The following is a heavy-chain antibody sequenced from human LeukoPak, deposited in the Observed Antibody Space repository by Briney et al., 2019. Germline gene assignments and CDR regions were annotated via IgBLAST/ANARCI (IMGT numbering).Heavy chain of an antibody. CDR3: ARDVFSIAARPLYYFDY. J-gene: IGHJ4*02. V-gene: IGHV4-34*01. CDR1: GGTFSGYY. CDR2: SNDSGGT. D-gene: IGHD6-6*01. Sequence: PSETLSLTCAVYGGTFSGYYWSWVRQPPGKRLEWVGESNDSGGTNYNPSLKSRVTISADKSKNQVSLRLTSVTAADTAVYYCARDVFSIAARPLYYFDYWGQGTLVTVSS.